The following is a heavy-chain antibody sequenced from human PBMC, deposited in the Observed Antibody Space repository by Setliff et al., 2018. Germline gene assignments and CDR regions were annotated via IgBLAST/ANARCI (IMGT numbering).Heavy chain of an antibody. Sequence: SETLSLTCTVSGGSISSYYWSWIRQPPGKGLEWIGYIYYSGSTNYNPSLKGRFTISRDNAQNSLYLQMNSLRAEDTAVYYCARSYNFWSGPALDVWGKGTTVTVSS. V-gene: IGHV4-59*12. CDR3: ARSYNFWSGPALDV. CDR2: IYYSGST. J-gene: IGHJ6*04. D-gene: IGHD3-3*01. CDR1: GGSISSYY.